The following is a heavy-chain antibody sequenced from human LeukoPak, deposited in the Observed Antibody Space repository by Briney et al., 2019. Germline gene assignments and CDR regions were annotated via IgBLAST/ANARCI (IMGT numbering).Heavy chain of an antibody. CDR3: AKAGCRSTTCYANY. V-gene: IGHV3-9*03. CDR2: ISWNSGTI. Sequence: GRSLRLSCAASGFTFDEYAMHWARQAPGKGLEWVSSISWNSGTIDYADSVKGRFTISRDNAKDSLYLQMNSLSTEDMALYYCAKAGCRSTTCYANYWGQGILVTVSS. J-gene: IGHJ4*02. D-gene: IGHD2-2*01. CDR1: GFTFDEYA.